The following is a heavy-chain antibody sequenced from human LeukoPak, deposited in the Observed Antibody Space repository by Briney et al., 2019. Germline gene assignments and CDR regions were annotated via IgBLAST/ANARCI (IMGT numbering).Heavy chain of an antibody. CDR3: ASPRPFECINGVCYETHNYYMDV. CDR2: ISAYNGNT. V-gene: IGHV1-18*01. J-gene: IGHJ6*03. CDR1: GYTFTSYG. D-gene: IGHD2-8*01. Sequence: GASVKVSCKASGYTFTSYGISWVRQAPGQGLEWMGWISAYNGNTNYAQKLQGRVTMTTDTSTSTAYMELRSLRSDDTAVYYCASPRPFECINGVCYETHNYYMDVWGKGTTVTVSS.